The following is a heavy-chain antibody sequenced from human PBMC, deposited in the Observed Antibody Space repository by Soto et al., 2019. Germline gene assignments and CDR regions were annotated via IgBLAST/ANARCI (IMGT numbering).Heavy chain of an antibody. CDR2: IYHSGST. CDR3: ARTSYSSGWYGGYYYYGMDV. Sequence: PWETLSLTCAVSGYSISSGYYWGWIRQPPGKGLEWIGSIYHSGSTYYNPSLKSRVTISVDTSKNQFSLKLSSVTAADTAVYYCARTSYSSGWYGGYYYYGMDVWGQGTTVTVSS. V-gene: IGHV4-38-2*01. D-gene: IGHD6-19*01. CDR1: GYSISSGYY. J-gene: IGHJ6*02.